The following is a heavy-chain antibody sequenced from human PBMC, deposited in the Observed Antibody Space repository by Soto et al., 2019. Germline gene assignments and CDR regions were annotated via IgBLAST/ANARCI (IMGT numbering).Heavy chain of an antibody. CDR2: IYYSGST. Sequence: QVQLQESGPGLVKPSETLSLTCTVSGGSISSYYWSWIRQPPGKGLEWIGYIYYSGSTNYNPSLTSRVTISVDTSKNQFSLKLSSVTAADTAVYYCARSSQVVPAAPFDYWGQGTLVTVSS. CDR1: GGSISSYY. CDR3: ARSSQVVPAAPFDY. V-gene: IGHV4-59*01. J-gene: IGHJ4*02. D-gene: IGHD2-2*01.